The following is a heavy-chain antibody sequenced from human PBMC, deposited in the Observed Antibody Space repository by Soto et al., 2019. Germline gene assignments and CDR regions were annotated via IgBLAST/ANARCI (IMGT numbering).Heavy chain of an antibody. J-gene: IGHJ4*02. CDR2: ISSSTSHT. Sequence: QVQLVESGGGLVKPGGSLRLSCAVSGFTFSDYYMTWIRQAPGKGLEWVSYISSSTSHTNYADSVKGRFTISRDNAKNSLFLQMKRLRAEEPAVYYCARGRGAAADYFDFWGQGTLVTVSS. V-gene: IGHV3-11*05. D-gene: IGHD6-13*01. CDR3: ARGRGAAADYFDF. CDR1: GFTFSDYY.